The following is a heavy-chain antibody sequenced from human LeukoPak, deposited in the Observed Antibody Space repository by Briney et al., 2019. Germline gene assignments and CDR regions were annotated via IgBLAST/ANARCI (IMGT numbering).Heavy chain of an antibody. CDR3: ALTVLWDSSSRWGGDY. J-gene: IGHJ4*02. D-gene: IGHD3-22*01. CDR2: IYWDDDK. CDR1: GFSLSTSGVG. V-gene: IGHV2-5*02. Sequence: SGPTLVNPTQTLTLTCTFSGFSLSTSGVGVGWIRQPPGKALEWLALIYWDDDKRYSPSLKSRLTITKDTSKNQVVLTMTNMDPVDTATHYCALTVLWDSSSRWGGDYWGQGTLVTVSS.